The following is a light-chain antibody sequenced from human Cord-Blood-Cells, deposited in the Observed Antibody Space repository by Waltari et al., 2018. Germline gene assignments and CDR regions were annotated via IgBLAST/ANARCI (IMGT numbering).Light chain of an antibody. J-gene: IGKJ1*01. Sequence: DIQMTQSPYYLSASVGDRVTITCRASQSISSYLNWYQQKPGNAPKLLIYAASSLQSGVPSRFSGSGSGTDFTLSFSSLQPEDFATYYCPQSYTTPPPFGQGTKVEIK. CDR2: AAS. CDR1: QSISSY. CDR3: PQSYTTPPP. V-gene: IGKV1-39*01.